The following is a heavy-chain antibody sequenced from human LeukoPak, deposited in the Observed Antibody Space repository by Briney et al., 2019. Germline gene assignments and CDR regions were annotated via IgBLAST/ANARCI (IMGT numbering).Heavy chain of an antibody. CDR2: IYHSGST. Sequence: SETLSLTCTVSGYSISSGYYWGWIRQPPGKGLEWIGSIYHSGSTYYNPSLKSRVTMSVDTSKNQFSLKLSSVTAADTAVYYCARDKYYYDSSAYYYFDYWGQGTLVTVSS. J-gene: IGHJ4*02. D-gene: IGHD3-22*01. CDR1: GYSISSGYY. V-gene: IGHV4-38-2*02. CDR3: ARDKYYYDSSAYYYFDY.